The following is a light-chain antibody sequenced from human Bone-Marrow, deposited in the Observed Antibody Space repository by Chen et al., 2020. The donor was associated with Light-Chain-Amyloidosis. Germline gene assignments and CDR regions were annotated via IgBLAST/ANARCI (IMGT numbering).Light chain of an antibody. J-gene: IGKJ4*01. V-gene: IGKV3-15*01. CDR1: QSVSSN. CDR3: QQYNNWPPLT. Sequence: EIVMTQSPATLSVSPGERATLSCRASQSVSSNLAWYQQKPGQAPRLLIYCASTSATGSPARFSGSVSGTEFTLPISSLQSEDFAVYFCQQYNNWPPLTFGGGTKVEIK. CDR2: CAS.